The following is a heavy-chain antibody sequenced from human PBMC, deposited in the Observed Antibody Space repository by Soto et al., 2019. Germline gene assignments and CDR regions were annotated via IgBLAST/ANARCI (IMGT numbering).Heavy chain of an antibody. CDR1: GYSFTSYW. CDR2: IFPDDSDT. J-gene: IGHJ6*02. CDR3: ARLDYGSGTPHFDV. D-gene: IGHD3-10*01. Sequence: GESLKISCQVSGYSFTSYWIGWVRQMSGKGLEWMAMIFPDDSDTRYSPSFQGRVTISVDKSTSTASLQWHSLEASDTAMYYCARLDYGSGTPHFDVWGQGTTVTVSS. V-gene: IGHV5-51*01.